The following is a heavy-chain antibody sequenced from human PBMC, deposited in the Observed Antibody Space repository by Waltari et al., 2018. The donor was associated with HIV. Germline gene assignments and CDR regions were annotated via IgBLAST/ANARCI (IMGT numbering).Heavy chain of an antibody. CDR1: GFTFSKYT. V-gene: IGHV3-30-3*01. Sequence: VQLVESGGGVVQPARSLRLFCAASGFTFSKYTMLWVSQAPGKGLEWVAVISYDVSNKYNADSVKGRFTISRDNSKNTLYLQMNSRRTKNTTVYYCERRPHSYDSSGADAFDIWRQGI. CDR3: ERRPHSYDSSGADAFDI. D-gene: IGHD3-22*01. J-gene: IGHJ3*02. CDR2: ISYDVSNK.